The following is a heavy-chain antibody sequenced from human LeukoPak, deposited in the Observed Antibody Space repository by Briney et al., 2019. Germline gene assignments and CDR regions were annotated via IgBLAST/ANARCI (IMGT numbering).Heavy chain of an antibody. V-gene: IGHV4-59*01. CDR2: IHYSGST. CDR3: ARESGSSGYLPFDY. J-gene: IGHJ4*02. Sequence: SETLSLTCTASGGSISSYYLNWIRQPPGKGLEWIGYIHYSGSTNYNPSLKSRVSISVDTSKNQFSMKLSSVNAADTAVYFCARESGSSGYLPFDYWGQGTLVTVSS. D-gene: IGHD3-22*01. CDR1: GGSISSYY.